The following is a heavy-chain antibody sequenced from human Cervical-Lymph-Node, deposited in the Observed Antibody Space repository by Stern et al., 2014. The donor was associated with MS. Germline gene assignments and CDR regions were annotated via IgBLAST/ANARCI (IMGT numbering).Heavy chain of an antibody. CDR1: GFTFINYG. D-gene: IGHD5-18*01. CDR3: VRGGFSYGYGLDA. J-gene: IGHJ6*02. CDR2: MNPNNANT. V-gene: IGHV1-8*01. Sequence: VQLVESGSQVGKPGASVKVSCPALGFTFINYGIFWVRQATGQGLEWMAWMNPNNANTGHAQKFQGRVTMTRNTSISTAYMELSGLRSDDTAVYYCVRGGFSYGYGLDAWGQGTAVIVSS.